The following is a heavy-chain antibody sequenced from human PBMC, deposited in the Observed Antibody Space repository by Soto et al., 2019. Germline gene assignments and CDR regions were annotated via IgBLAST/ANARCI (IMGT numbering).Heavy chain of an antibody. J-gene: IGHJ4*02. CDR3: ARHSRCDYVFYX. D-gene: IGHD5-12*01. V-gene: IGHV1-2*02. CDR2: INPNNGDT. CDR1: GYTFTGYY. Sequence: ASVKVSCKASGYTFTGYYIHWVRQAPGQGLEWMGFINPNNGDTNYAKKFQGRVSMTRDTSTSKAYMELSSLRFDDTAVYYCARHSRCDYVFYXWGQGTLVTVSX.